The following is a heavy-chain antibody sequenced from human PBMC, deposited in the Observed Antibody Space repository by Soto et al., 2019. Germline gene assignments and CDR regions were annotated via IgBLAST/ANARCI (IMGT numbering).Heavy chain of an antibody. CDR2: IRNIANSYTT. CDR3: ARRITGTPPADGGS. Sequence: EVQLVESGGDLVQPGGSLRLSCAVSGFTFSDHYMDWVRQAPGNGLERVGRIRNIANSYTTDYAASVKGRFTISRDDSKNSLYLQMNSLKTEDTAMYYCARRITGTPPADGGSWGQGTLVTVSS. CDR1: GFTFSDHY. J-gene: IGHJ5*02. V-gene: IGHV3-72*01. D-gene: IGHD1-20*01.